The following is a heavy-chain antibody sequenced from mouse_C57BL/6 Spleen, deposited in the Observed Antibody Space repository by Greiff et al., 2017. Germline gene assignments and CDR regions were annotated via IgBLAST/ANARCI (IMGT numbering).Heavy chain of an antibody. J-gene: IGHJ2*01. V-gene: IGHV1-82*01. CDR1: GYAFSSSW. Sequence: VKLQESGPELVKPGASVKISCKASGYAFSSSWMNWVKQRPGKGLEWIGRIYPGDGDTNYNGKFKGKATLTADKSSSTAYMQLSSLTSEDSAVYFCAYGSSSYYFDYWGQGTTLTVSS. CDR3: AYGSSSYYFDY. D-gene: IGHD1-1*01. CDR2: IYPGDGDT.